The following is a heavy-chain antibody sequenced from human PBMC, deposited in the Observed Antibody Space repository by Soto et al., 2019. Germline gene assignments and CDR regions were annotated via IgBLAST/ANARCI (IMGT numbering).Heavy chain of an antibody. Sequence: QVQLVQSGAEVKKPGSSVKVSCKASGGTFSSYTISWVRQAPGQGLEWMGRIIPILGIANYAQKFQGRVTIAEDKSTSASYMEISRLSSENTVEYYCAGGMTVTHHFYYYYMDVWGKGTTVTVSS. J-gene: IGHJ6*03. CDR2: IIPILGIA. CDR3: AGGMTVTHHFYYYYMDV. D-gene: IGHD4-17*01. V-gene: IGHV1-69*02. CDR1: GGTFSSYT.